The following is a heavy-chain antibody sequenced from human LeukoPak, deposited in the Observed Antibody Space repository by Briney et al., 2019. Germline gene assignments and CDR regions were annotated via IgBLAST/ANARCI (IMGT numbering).Heavy chain of an antibody. CDR2: IKQDGSEK. D-gene: IGHD3-10*01. J-gene: IGHJ6*02. CDR1: GFTFSSYW. CDR3: ARDSDYYYYYGMDV. V-gene: IGHV3-7*01. Sequence: GGSLRLSCVASGFTFSSYWMSWVRQAPGKGLEWVANIKQDGSEKYYVDSVKGRFTISRDNAKNSLYLQMNSLRAEDTAVYYCARDSDYYYYYGMDVWGQGTTVTVSS.